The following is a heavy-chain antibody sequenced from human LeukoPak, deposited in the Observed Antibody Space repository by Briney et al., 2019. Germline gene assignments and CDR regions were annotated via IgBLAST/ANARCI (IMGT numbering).Heavy chain of an antibody. Sequence: GGSLRLSCAASGFTFNTYDMNWVRQAPGRGLEWVSYISSNSGITNYADSVKGRFTISRDNAKISLYLQMNSLRDEDTAVYYCARILNYWGQGTLVTVSS. CDR3: ARILNY. CDR2: ISSNSGIT. J-gene: IGHJ4*02. D-gene: IGHD2/OR15-2a*01. CDR1: GFTFNTYD. V-gene: IGHV3-48*02.